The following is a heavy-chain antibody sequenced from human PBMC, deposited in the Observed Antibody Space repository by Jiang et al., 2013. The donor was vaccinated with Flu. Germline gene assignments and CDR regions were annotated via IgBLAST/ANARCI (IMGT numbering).Heavy chain of an antibody. CDR2: IYYSGST. CDR3: ATLGGITGTRDY. V-gene: IGHV4-59*01. Sequence: GPGLVKPSETLSLTCTVSGGSISSYYWSWIRQPPGKGLEWIGYIYYSGSTNYNPSLKSRVTISVDTSKNQFSLKLSSVTAADTAVYYCATLGGITGTRDYWGQGNPGHRLL. D-gene: IGHD1-20*01. CDR1: GGSISSYY. J-gene: IGHJ4*02.